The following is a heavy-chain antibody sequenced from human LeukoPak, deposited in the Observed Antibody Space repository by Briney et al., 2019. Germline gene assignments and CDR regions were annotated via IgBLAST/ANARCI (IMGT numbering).Heavy chain of an antibody. CDR3: ARGSPNLFDY. CDR2: ISSSSTYI. D-gene: IGHD1-14*01. V-gene: IGHV3-21*01. Sequence: GGSLTLSCAASGFTFSSYSMNWVRQAPGKGLEWVSSISSSSTYIYYADSVKGRFTISRDNAKNSLYLQMNSLRDEDTAVYYCARGSPNLFDYWGQGTLVTVSS. CDR1: GFTFSSYS. J-gene: IGHJ4*02.